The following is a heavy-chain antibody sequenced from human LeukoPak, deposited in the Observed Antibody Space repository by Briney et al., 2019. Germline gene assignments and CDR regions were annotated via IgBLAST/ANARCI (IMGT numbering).Heavy chain of an antibody. CDR2: INPSGGST. Sequence: ASVKVSCTASGYTFTSYYMHWVRQAPGQGLEWMGIINPSGGSTSYAQKFQGRVTMTRDTSTNTVYMELSSLRSEDTAVYYCAREEDIAAAGTLGMDVWGQGTTVTVSS. V-gene: IGHV1-46*01. CDR3: AREEDIAAAGTLGMDV. D-gene: IGHD6-13*01. CDR1: GYTFTSYY. J-gene: IGHJ6*02.